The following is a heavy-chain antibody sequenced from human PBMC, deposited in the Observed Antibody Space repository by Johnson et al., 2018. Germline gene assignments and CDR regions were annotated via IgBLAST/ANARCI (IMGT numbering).Heavy chain of an antibody. Sequence: QVQLVESGGGVVQPGRSLRLSCAASGFTFSTYGMHWVRQAPGEGLEWVALISYDGSYKYYGDSVKGRFTISRDNSRNTRYLQMNSPGAEDRAVYYCAKGVHRTSSGSYGMDVWGQGTTVTVSS. J-gene: IGHJ6*02. V-gene: IGHV3-30*18. CDR1: GFTFSTYG. D-gene: IGHD3-10*01. CDR3: AKGVHRTSSGSYGMDV. CDR2: ISYDGSYK.